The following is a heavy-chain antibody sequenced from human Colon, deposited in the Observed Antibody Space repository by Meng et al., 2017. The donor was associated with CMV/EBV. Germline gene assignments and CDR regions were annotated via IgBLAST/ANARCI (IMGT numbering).Heavy chain of an antibody. Sequence: GESLKISCEGSGFRFGTFYMHWVRQAPGKGLEWVARISTDGATTTFAESVKGRFSVSRDNAKNSLYLQMTNLRADDTAVYYCARDVGGFCRSTACHARNDYWGRGTLVTVSS. CDR1: GFRFGTFY. D-gene: IGHD2-2*01. J-gene: IGHJ4*02. CDR2: ISTDGATT. V-gene: IGHV3-74*01. CDR3: ARDVGGFCRSTACHARNDY.